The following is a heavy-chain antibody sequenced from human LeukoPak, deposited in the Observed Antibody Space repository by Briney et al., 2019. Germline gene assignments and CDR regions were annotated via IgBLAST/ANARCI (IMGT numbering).Heavy chain of an antibody. CDR2: ISESGDDT. Sequence: GGSLRPSCAASGFTFTNFAMNWVRQAPGKGLEWVSSISESGDDTAYADSVKGRFTISRDNSRNTLYLQMISLRAEDTAVYYCAKQFVDVWGQGTLVTVSS. V-gene: IGHV3-23*01. CDR1: GFTFTNFA. CDR3: AKQFVDV. D-gene: IGHD5-24*01. J-gene: IGHJ5*02.